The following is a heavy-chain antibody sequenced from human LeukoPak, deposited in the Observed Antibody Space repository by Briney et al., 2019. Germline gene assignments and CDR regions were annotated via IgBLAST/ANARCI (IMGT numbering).Heavy chain of an antibody. J-gene: IGHJ3*02. CDR2: INHSGST. D-gene: IGHD1-26*01. Sequence: SETLSLTCAAYGGSFSGYYWSWIRQPPGKGLEWIGEINHSGSTNYNPSLKSRFTISVDTSKNRFCLKLSSVTAADTAVYYCANSSESDGALYICGQGRMVTVSS. CDR3: ANSSESDGALYI. CDR1: GGSFSGYY. V-gene: IGHV4-34*01.